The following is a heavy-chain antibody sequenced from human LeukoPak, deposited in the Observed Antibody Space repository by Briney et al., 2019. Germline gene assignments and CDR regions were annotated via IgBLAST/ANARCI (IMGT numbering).Heavy chain of an antibody. CDR3: ARERGNYFRY. CDR1: GVSFSSYS. J-gene: IGHJ4*02. V-gene: IGHV3-48*02. CDR2: ISGGSTTI. Sequence: GGSLRLSCAVSGVSFSSYSMNWVRQAPGKELEWVSYISGGSTTIHYTDSVKGRFTISRDNINNALYLQMNSLRDEDTAVYYCARERGNYFRYWGQGTLVTVSS.